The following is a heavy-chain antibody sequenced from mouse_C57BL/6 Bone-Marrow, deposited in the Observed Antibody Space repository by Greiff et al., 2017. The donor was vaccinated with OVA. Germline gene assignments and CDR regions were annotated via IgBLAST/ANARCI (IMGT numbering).Heavy chain of an antibody. D-gene: IGHD2-4*01. Sequence: VQLQQSGAELVRPGASVTLSCKASGYTFTDYEMHWVKQTPVHGLEWIGAIDPETGGTAYNQKFKGKAILTADKSSSTAYMELRSLTSEDSAVYYCTRPYDYDDGGAWFAYWGQGTLVTVSA. J-gene: IGHJ3*01. CDR2: IDPETGGT. V-gene: IGHV1-15*01. CDR1: GYTFTDYE. CDR3: TRPYDYDDGGAWFAY.